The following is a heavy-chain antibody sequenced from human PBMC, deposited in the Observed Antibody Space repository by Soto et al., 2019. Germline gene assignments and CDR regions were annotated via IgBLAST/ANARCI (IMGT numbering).Heavy chain of an antibody. CDR1: GYSFSNFY. CDR3: AWGAGVVPNGLIAGMDV. V-gene: IGHV1-46*01. J-gene: IGHJ6*02. CDR2: IDPSSGTT. Sequence: ASVKVSCKLSGYSFSNFYVQWVRQAPGQGLEWMGIIDPSSGTTSYTQKFQERVTMTRDTSMSTVYMELSRLRSEDTAVYYCAWGAGVVPNGLIAGMDVWGLGTTVTVSS. D-gene: IGHD2-15*01.